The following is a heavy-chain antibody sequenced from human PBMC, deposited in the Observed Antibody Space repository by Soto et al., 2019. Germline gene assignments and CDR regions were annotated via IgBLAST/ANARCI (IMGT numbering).Heavy chain of an antibody. CDR1: GFTFSSYA. J-gene: IGHJ6*02. D-gene: IGHD1-7*01. Sequence: GGSMRLSCAASGFTFSSYAMTWVRQAPGKGLEWVSSISGRGGSTYSADSVKGRFTISRDNSKNTLYLQINSLRAEDTAVYYCPKSLHLELHYYGLDVWGRGTAVTVSS. V-gene: IGHV3-23*01. CDR2: ISGRGGST. CDR3: PKSLHLELHYYGLDV.